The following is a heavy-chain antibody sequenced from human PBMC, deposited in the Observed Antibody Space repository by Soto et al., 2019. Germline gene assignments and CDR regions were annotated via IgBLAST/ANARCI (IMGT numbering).Heavy chain of an antibody. CDR2: ISYDGSNK. J-gene: IGHJ4*02. CDR3: ARTQMATSPIFDY. CDR1: GFTFSSYA. D-gene: IGHD5-12*01. Sequence: GGSLRLSCAASGFTFSSYAMHWVRQAPGKGLEWVAVISYDGSNKYYADSVKGRFTISRDNSKNTLYLQMNSLRAEDTAVYYCARTQMATSPIFDYWGQGTLVTVSS. V-gene: IGHV3-30-3*01.